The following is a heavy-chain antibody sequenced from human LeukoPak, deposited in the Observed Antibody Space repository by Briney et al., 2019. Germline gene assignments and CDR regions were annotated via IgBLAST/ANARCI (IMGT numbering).Heavy chain of an antibody. CDR2: IKSDGITI. J-gene: IGHJ4*02. D-gene: IGHD1-20*01. CDR3: LRDLNWSLDQ. CDR1: GFTSSNYM. V-gene: IGHV3-74*01. Sequence: GGSLRLSCAASGFTSSNYMMHWVRQAPGKGLVWVSRIKSDGITITYADSVKGRFTISRDNAKNTLYLQMNSLRAEDTAVYYCLRDLNWSLDQWGQGTLVTVSS.